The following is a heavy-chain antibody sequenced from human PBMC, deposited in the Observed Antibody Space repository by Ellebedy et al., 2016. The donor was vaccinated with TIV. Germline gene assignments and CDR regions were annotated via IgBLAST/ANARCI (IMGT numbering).Heavy chain of an antibody. CDR1: GGSISSSSYH. J-gene: IGHJ4*02. CDR2: IYHSGST. CDR3: ARDLVVLWFGELSGDYKDY. Sequence: SETLSLTCTVSGGSISSSSYHWGWIRQPPGKGLGWIGSIYHSGSTYYNPSLKSRVTISVDTSKNQFSLKLSSVTAADTAVYYCARDLVVLWFGELSGDYKDYWGQGTLVTVSS. D-gene: IGHD3-10*01. V-gene: IGHV4-39*07.